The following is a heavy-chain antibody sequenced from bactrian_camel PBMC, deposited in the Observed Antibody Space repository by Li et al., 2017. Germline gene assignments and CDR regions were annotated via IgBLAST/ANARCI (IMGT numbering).Heavy chain of an antibody. CDR3: ATSLYANARDKV. D-gene: IGHD1*01. CDR2: IVTSGGVT. CDR1: TATINTYY. V-gene: IGHV3S28*01. J-gene: IGHJ4*01. Sequence: QLVESGGGSVQAGGSLTLSCVASTATINTYYMGWFRQAPGKERERVATIVTSGGVTYYHDSVKGRFTASRAYTPNTLYLQMNSLKPEDTGMYYCATSLYANARDKVWGQGTQVTVS.